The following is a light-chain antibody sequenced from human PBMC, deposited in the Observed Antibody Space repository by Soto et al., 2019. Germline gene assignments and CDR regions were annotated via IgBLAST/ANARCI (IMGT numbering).Light chain of an antibody. Sequence: DIVMTQSPDSLSVSLGERATINCKSSQTVFHTSYNKDFLAWYQQKAGQPPKLLFYWASTRESGVPARFSGSGSGKDFSLTISSLQPEDVAVYYCQQYYSSVTFGQGTKLEIK. CDR1: QTVFHTSYNKDF. CDR2: WAS. CDR3: QQYYSSVT. J-gene: IGKJ2*01. V-gene: IGKV4-1*01.